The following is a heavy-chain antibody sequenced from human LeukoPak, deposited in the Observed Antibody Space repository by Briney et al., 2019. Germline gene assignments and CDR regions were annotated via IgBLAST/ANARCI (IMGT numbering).Heavy chain of an antibody. Sequence: SETLSLTCAVYGGSFSGYYWSWIRQPPGKGLEWIGEINHSGSTNYNPSLKSRVTISVDTSKNQFSLKLSSLTAADTAVYYCARAKDIVVVPAAILGGMDVWGQGTTVTVSS. CDR2: INHSGST. CDR3: ARAKDIVVVPAAILGGMDV. V-gene: IGHV4-34*01. J-gene: IGHJ6*02. CDR1: GGSFSGYY. D-gene: IGHD2-2*02.